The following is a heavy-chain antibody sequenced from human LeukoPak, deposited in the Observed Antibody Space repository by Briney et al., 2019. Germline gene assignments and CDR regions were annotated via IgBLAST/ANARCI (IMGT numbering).Heavy chain of an antibody. D-gene: IGHD6-13*01. CDR2: ISSGGSTI. Sequence: GGSLRLSCAASGFTFSSFEMKWVRQAPGKGLEWVSYISSGGSTIYYADSVKGRFTISRDNAKNSLYLQMNSLRAEDTAVYYCARDLHSSSSWGQGTLVTVSS. J-gene: IGHJ5*02. CDR3: ARDLHSSSS. V-gene: IGHV3-48*03. CDR1: GFTFSSFE.